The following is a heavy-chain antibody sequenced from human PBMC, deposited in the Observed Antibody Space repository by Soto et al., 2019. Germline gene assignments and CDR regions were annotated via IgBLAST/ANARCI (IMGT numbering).Heavy chain of an antibody. CDR1: GGSMSSGDYS. CDR3: ARVRREYDNSGPVDY. D-gene: IGHD3-22*01. V-gene: IGHV4-30-2*01. J-gene: IGHJ4*02. CDR2: IYYGGST. Sequence: SETLSLTCAVSGGSMSSGDYSWNWIRQPPGKGLEWIGYIYYGGSTYNNPSLQSRVTMSLDRSRNQFPLKLNSVTAADTAVYYCARVRREYDNSGPVDYWGQGTLVTVSS.